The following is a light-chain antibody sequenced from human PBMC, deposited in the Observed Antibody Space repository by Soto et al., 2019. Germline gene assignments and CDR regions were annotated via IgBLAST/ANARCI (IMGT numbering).Light chain of an antibody. CDR1: QSVGSN. V-gene: IGKV3-15*01. J-gene: IGKJ4*01. Sequence: IVMTQSPATLSVSPGERATLSCTASQSVGSNLAWYQQKPGQAPRLLIYGASTRATAIPARFSGSGSGTEFTLTISSLQSEDFAVYYCQQYNSWPLTFGGGTKVDIK. CDR2: GAS. CDR3: QQYNSWPLT.